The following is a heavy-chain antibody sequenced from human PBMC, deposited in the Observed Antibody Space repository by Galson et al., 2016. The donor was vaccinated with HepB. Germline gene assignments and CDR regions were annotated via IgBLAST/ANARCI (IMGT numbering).Heavy chain of an antibody. CDR2: ISSSGRDL. CDR1: GFTLKDYN. D-gene: IGHD4-17*01. V-gene: IGHV3-21*01. J-gene: IGHJ4*02. Sequence: SLRLSCAVSGFTLKDYNINWVRQAPGKGLEWVSYISSSGRDLPSAGTVKGRFTSSRDNAKNSLLLQMNSLRVEDTAVYYCARDSGDWDSGYYRSFDYWGQGTLVTVSS. CDR3: ARDSGDWDSGYYRSFDY.